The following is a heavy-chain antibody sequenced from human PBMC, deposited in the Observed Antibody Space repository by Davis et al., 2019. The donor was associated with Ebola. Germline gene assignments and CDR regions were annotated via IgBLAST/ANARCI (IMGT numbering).Heavy chain of an antibody. CDR1: GYTFTSYD. D-gene: IGHD2-15*01. J-gene: IGHJ6*02. CDR2: MNPNSGNT. CDR3: ARASGGVVVAATDKIGYYYGMDV. Sequence: AASVKVSCKASGYTFTSYDINWVRQATGQGLEWMVWMNPNSGNTGYAQKFQGRVTMTRNTSISTAYMELSSLRSEDTAVYYCARASGGVVVAATDKIGYYYGMDVWGQGTTVTVSS. V-gene: IGHV1-8*01.